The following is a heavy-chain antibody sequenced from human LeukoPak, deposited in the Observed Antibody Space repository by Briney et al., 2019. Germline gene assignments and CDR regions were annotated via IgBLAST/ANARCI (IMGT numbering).Heavy chain of an antibody. D-gene: IGHD6-25*01. CDR3: ARQGGGFWYFDL. CDR2: IYYSGST. J-gene: IGHJ2*01. V-gene: IGHV4-59*08. CDR1: GVSISSYY. Sequence: PSETLSLTCTVSGVSISSYYWSWIRQAPGNGLDWIGYIYYSGSTNYNPSLKSRVTISVDTSKNQFSLKLSSVTAADTAVYYCARQGGGFWYFDLWGRGTLVTVSS.